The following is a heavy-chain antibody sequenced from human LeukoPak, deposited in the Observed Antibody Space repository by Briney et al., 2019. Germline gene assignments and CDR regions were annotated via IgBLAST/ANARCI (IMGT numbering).Heavy chain of an antibody. CDR3: TTSWLGSSGEG. CDR2: IKSKSNGETI. CDR1: GFIFSNAW. Sequence: PGGSLRLSCAASGFIFSNAWMHWVRQAPGKGLEWIGRIKSKSNGETIDYAAPVKGRFTISRDDSTNTLYLQMNSLKSEDTALYYCTTSWLGSSGEGWGQGTLVTVSS. D-gene: IGHD2-15*01. J-gene: IGHJ4*02. V-gene: IGHV3-15*01.